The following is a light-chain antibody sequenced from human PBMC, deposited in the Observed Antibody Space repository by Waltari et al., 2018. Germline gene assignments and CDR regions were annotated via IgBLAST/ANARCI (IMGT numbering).Light chain of an antibody. CDR1: QNINNW. Sequence: DIQMTQSPSTLAASVGDRITITCRASQNINNWLAWYQQKPGKAPKLLIPKASTLESGVPSRFSGSGSGTEFTLTVSSLQPDDSATYFCQQYNSESYTFGQGTKLEIK. V-gene: IGKV1-5*03. CDR3: QQYNSESYT. CDR2: KAS. J-gene: IGKJ2*01.